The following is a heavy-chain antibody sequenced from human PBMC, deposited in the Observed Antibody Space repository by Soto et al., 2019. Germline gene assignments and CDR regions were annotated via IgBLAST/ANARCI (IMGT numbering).Heavy chain of an antibody. CDR1: GGSISNYC. J-gene: IGHJ4*02. D-gene: IGHD2-15*01. CDR2: IYYSGST. CDR3: ARHRPYSSPFYFDS. V-gene: IGHV4-59*08. Sequence: QVQLQESGPGLVRPTETLSLTCTVSGGSISNYCWSWIRQPPAKGLEWIGYIYYSGSTNYNPSLKSRVTISVDSSKNQFSLRLSPVTAADTAVDYCARHRPYSSPFYFDSWGQGTLVTVSS.